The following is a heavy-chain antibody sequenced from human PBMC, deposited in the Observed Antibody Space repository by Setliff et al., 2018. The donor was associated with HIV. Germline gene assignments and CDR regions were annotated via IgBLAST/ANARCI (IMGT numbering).Heavy chain of an antibody. V-gene: IGHV4-59*08. J-gene: IGHJ4*02. CDR3: GRLSETAMASFDS. Sequence: PSETLSLTCSVSGGSVNSYHWSWIRQPPGKGLEWIGYIYKSGTTNYSPSLKSRVTISAGPSKNQFSLKLTSVTAADTAVYYCGRLSETAMASFDSWGQGIRVTVSS. CDR1: GGSVNSYH. CDR2: IYKSGTT. D-gene: IGHD2-21*02.